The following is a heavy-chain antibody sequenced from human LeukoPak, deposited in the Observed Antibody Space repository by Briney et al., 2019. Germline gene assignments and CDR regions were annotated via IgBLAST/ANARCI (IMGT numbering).Heavy chain of an antibody. CDR3: ARDRPNYYGSDGHYYRRDGDY. J-gene: IGHJ4*02. CDR2: ITSRGEST. D-gene: IGHD3-22*01. CDR1: GFTFSIYA. Sequence: PGGSLRLSCAASGFTFSIYAMRWVRQAPGKGLQWVSSITSRGESTWYVDSVKGRFTITRDNYENTLYLQMHSLRAEDTAVYYCARDRPNYYGSDGHYYRRDGDYWGRGTLVSVSS. V-gene: IGHV3-23*01.